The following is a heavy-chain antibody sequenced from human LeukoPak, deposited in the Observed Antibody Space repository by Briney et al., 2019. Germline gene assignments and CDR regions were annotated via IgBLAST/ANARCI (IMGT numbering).Heavy chain of an antibody. CDR3: ARLDNWNGYYFDY. J-gene: IGHJ4*02. D-gene: IGHD1-20*01. Sequence: SETLSLTCTVSGGSISSSSHFWGWIRQPPGKGLEWIGSIYYTGSTYHNSSLKSRLTISVDTSKNQFSLKLSSVTAADTAVFYCARLDNWNGYYFDYWGQGTLVTVFS. CDR2: IYYTGST. V-gene: IGHV4-39*01. CDR1: GGSISSSSHF.